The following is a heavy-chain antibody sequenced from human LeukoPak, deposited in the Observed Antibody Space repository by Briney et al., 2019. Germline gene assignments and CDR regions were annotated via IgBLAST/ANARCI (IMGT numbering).Heavy chain of an antibody. D-gene: IGHD3-22*01. CDR1: GYTFTGYY. Sequence: ASVKVSCKASGYTFTGYYMHWVRQAPGQGLEWMGWINPNSGGTNYAQKFQGRVTMTRDTSISTAYMELSRPRSDDTAVYYCARVFSGDSYYDSSGYYQALYYWGQGTLVTVSS. J-gene: IGHJ4*02. V-gene: IGHV1-2*02. CDR2: INPNSGGT. CDR3: ARVFSGDSYYDSSGYYQALYY.